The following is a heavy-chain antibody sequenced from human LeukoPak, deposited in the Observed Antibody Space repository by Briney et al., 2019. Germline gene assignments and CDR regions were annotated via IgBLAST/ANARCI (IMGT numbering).Heavy chain of an antibody. J-gene: IGHJ3*02. D-gene: IGHD3-22*01. CDR3: AKEGRAYYYDSSGYYRDAFDI. CDR1: GFTFSSYG. CDR2: ISGSGGST. V-gene: IGHV3-23*01. Sequence: PGGSLRLSCAASGFTFSSYGMNWVRRAPGKGLEWVSAISGSGGSTYYADSVKGRFTISRDNSKNTLYLQMNSLRAEDTAVYYCAKEGRAYYYDSSGYYRDAFDIWGRGTMVTVSS.